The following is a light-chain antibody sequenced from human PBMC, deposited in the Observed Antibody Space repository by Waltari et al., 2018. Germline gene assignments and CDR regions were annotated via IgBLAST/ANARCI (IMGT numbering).Light chain of an antibody. V-gene: IGLV3-25*03. J-gene: IGLJ3*02. Sequence: SYALTQLPSVSVSPGQTARITCSGDALPTQYVYWYQQKSGQAPILVKYKDNKRASGIPGRFSGSTSGTTKTLTISGVQAEDEADYYCQSSDISATWVFGGGTKLTVL. CDR2: KDN. CDR1: ALPTQY. CDR3: QSSDISATWV.